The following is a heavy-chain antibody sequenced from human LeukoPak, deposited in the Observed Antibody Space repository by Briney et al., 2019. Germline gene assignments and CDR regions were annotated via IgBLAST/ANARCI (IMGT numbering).Heavy chain of an antibody. Sequence: ASVEVSCKASGGTFSSYAISWVRQAPGQGLEWMGGIIPIFGTANYAQKFQGRVTITTDESTSTAYMELSSLRSEDTAVYYCAREPRVGIAVAEGWFDPWGQGTLVTVSS. V-gene: IGHV1-69*05. J-gene: IGHJ5*02. CDR2: IIPIFGTA. CDR3: AREPRVGIAVAEGWFDP. D-gene: IGHD6-19*01. CDR1: GGTFSSYA.